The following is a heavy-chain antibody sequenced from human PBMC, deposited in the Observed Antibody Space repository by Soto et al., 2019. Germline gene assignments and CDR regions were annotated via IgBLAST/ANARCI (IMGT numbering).Heavy chain of an antibody. J-gene: IGHJ4*02. CDR1: GFTFDDYA. CDR2: ISWNSGSI. V-gene: IGHV3-9*03. D-gene: IGHD2-21*01. CDR3: AKDYGPFLWAYFDY. Sequence: LRLSCAASGFTFDDYAMHWVRQAPGKGLEWVSGISWNSGSIGYADSVKGRFTISRDNAKNSLYLQMNSLRAEDMALYYCAKDYGPFLWAYFDYWGQGTLVTLSS.